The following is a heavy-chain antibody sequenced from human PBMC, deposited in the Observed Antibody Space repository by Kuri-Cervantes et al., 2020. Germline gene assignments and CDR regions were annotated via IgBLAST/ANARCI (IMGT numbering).Heavy chain of an antibody. V-gene: IGHV4-39*07. D-gene: IGHD6-19*01. Sequence: LSCTVSGGSISSSTYYWGWIRQPPGKGLEWIGSIYYSGTTYYNPSLKSRVTISVDTSKDQFSLKLSSVTAADTAVYYCARGFSRGWYYFDYWGQGTLVTVSS. J-gene: IGHJ4*02. CDR2: IYYSGTT. CDR3: ARGFSRGWYYFDY. CDR1: GGSISSSTYY.